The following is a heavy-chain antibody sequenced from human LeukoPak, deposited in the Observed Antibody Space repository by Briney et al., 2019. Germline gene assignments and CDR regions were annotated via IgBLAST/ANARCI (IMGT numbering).Heavy chain of an antibody. V-gene: IGHV3-23*01. CDR1: GFTFSSYA. CDR2: ISGNGGYT. J-gene: IGHJ4*02. CDR3: AKGHNGCYDS. D-gene: IGHD2-15*01. Sequence: PGGSLRLSCAASGFTFSSYAMSWVRQAPGKGLEWVSSISGNGGYTYHADSVKGRFTISRDNSKNTLYMQMNSLRAEDTAVYYCAKGHNGCYDSWGQGTLVTVSS.